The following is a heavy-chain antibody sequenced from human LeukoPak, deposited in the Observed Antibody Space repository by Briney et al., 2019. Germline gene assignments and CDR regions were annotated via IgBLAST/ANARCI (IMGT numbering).Heavy chain of an antibody. CDR1: GFTFDDYG. CDR3: ARSPNYKGYFDY. CDR2: INWNGGST. V-gene: IGHV3-20*04. Sequence: PGGSLRLSCAASGFTFDDYGMSWVRQAPGKGLEWVSGINWNGGSTGYADSVMGRFTISRDNAKNSLYLQMNSLRAEDTAVYYCARSPNYKGYFDYWGQGTLVTVSS. D-gene: IGHD3-10*01. J-gene: IGHJ4*02.